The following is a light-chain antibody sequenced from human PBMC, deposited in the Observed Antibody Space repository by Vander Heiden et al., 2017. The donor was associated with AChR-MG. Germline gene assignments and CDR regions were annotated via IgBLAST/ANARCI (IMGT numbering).Light chain of an antibody. J-gene: IGLJ3*02. CDR1: GSDIGGYNY. CDR3: LSYTTSSALL. V-gene: IGLV2-14*03. Sequence: QSALTQPASVSGSPGPSITISCTGSGSDIGGYNYVSWYQLHPGGAPKLMIYDVNKRPSGISYRFSGSKSDNTASLTISGLQVEDGAVYYCLSYTTSSALLFGGGTKL. CDR2: DVN.